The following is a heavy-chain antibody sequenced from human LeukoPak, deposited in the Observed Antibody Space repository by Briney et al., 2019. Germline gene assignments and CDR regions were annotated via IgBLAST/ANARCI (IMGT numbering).Heavy chain of an antibody. V-gene: IGHV1-69*04. D-gene: IGHD4-17*01. Sequence: SVKVSCKASGGTFSSYAISWVRQAPGQGLEWMGRIIPIFGIANYAQKFQGRVTITADKSTSTAYMELSSLRSEETAVYSCAREAPPSGAPTWFAPWGKGPLVTVSS. CDR1: GGTFSSYA. J-gene: IGHJ5*02. CDR2: IIPIFGIA. CDR3: AREAPPSGAPTWFAP.